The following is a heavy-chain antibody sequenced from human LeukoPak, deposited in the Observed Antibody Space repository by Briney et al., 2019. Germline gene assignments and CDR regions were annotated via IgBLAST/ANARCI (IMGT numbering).Heavy chain of an antibody. D-gene: IGHD1-1*01. CDR2: ISGSGGST. J-gene: IGHJ2*01. CDR1: GLTFSSYA. CDR3: AKDRAINWNDVEYFDL. V-gene: IGHV3-23*01. Sequence: SGGSLRLSCAASGLTFSSYAMSWVRQAPGKGLEWVSAISGSGGSTYYADSVKGRFTISRDNSKNTLYLQMNSLRAEDTAVYYCAKDRAINWNDVEYFDLWGRGTLVTVSS.